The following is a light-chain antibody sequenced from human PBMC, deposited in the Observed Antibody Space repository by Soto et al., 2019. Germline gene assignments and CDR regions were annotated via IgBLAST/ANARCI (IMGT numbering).Light chain of an antibody. Sequence: IVLTQSPVTLSVSPGDRATLSCRASQSVGSNLAWYQQRPGRPPSLLIYGASTRATGISARFSGSGSGTEFTLTNSRLQSEDFASYYCQHYSNWQAFGQGTRLDIK. CDR1: QSVGSN. V-gene: IGKV3-15*01. CDR3: QHYSNWQA. CDR2: GAS. J-gene: IGKJ5*01.